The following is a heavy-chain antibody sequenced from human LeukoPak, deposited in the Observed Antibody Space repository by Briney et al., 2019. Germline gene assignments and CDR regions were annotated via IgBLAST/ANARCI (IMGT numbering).Heavy chain of an antibody. D-gene: IGHD6-19*01. CDR2: IYYSGST. CDR3: ASCYSSGWYPDGFDY. CDR1: GGSISSSSYY. V-gene: IGHV4-39*07. Sequence: SETLSLTCTVSGGSISSSSYYWGWIRQPPGKGLEWIGSIYYSGSTYYNPSLKSRVTISVDTSKNQFSLKLSSVTAADTAVYYCASCYSSGWYPDGFDYWGQGTLVTVSS. J-gene: IGHJ4*02.